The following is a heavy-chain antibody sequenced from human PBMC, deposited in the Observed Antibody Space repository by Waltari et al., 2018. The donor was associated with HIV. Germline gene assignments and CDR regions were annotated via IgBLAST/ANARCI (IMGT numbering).Heavy chain of an antibody. D-gene: IGHD2-2*01. CDR1: GYSFTSYW. CDR2: SDPSDSDT. Sequence: EVQLVQSGAEVKKPGESLRISCKGSGYSFTSYWISWVRQMPGKGLEWMGRSDPSDSDTNYSPSFQGHVTISADKSISTAYLQWSSLKASDTAMYYCARRATVVPEEYYFDYWGQGTLVTVSS. CDR3: ARRATVVPEEYYFDY. V-gene: IGHV5-10-1*01. J-gene: IGHJ4*02.